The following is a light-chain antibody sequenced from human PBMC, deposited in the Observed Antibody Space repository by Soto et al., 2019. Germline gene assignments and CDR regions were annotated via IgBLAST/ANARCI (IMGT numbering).Light chain of an antibody. Sequence: QSVLTEPACVSGSPGQSITSSCTGTSSDVGGYNYVSWYQHHPGKAPKLLIYDVSNRPSGVSNRFSGPKSDNTASLTISGLQPEDEADYYCSSYTTSNTRQIVFGTGTKVTVL. V-gene: IGLV2-14*03. CDR2: DVS. CDR1: SSDVGGYNY. CDR3: SSYTTSNTRQIV. J-gene: IGLJ1*01.